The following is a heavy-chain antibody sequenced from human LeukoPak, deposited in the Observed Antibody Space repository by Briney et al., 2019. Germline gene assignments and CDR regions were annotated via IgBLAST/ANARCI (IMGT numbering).Heavy chain of an antibody. J-gene: IGHJ1*01. D-gene: IGHD6-6*01. Sequence: TGGSLRLSCAASGFTFSSYAMSWVRQAPGKGLEWVSAISGSGGSTYYADSVKGRFTISRDNSKNTLYLQMNSLRAEDTAVYYCAKVPEYSSSGRLDFQHWGQGTLVTVSS. CDR3: AKVPEYSSSGRLDFQH. CDR1: GFTFSSYA. V-gene: IGHV3-23*01. CDR2: ISGSGGST.